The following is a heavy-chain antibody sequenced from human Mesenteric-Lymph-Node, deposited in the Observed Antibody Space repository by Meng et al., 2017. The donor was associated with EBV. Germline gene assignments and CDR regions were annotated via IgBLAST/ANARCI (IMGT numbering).Heavy chain of an antibody. CDR3: AYDLTVTTRGWFGP. CDR1: GSAFTVFA. V-gene: IGHV1-69*06. J-gene: IGHJ5*02. CDR2: LIPVFGTV. Sequence: QSDAELQHPGPHVSSSCSPSGSAFTVFAGISVRQAPGQRLGWRGGLIPVFGTVDNAHIFQARGSITADKATTTAYMELSSLRSEDTAVSDWAYDLTVTTRGWFGPWGQGTLVTVSS. D-gene: IGHD4-17*01.